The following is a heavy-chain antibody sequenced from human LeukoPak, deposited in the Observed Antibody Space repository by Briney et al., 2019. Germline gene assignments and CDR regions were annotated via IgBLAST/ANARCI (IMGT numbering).Heavy chain of an antibody. V-gene: IGHV3-21*01. CDR3: ARAITNYGYIFDY. J-gene: IGHJ4*02. CDR1: GFTFSSYS. Sequence: PGGSLRLSCAASGFTFSSYSMNWVCQAPGKGLECVSSISSSSSYIYYADSVKGRFIISRDNAKNSLYLQMNSLRAEDTAVYYCARAITNYGYIFDYWGQGTLVTVSS. CDR2: ISSSSSYI. D-gene: IGHD5-18*01.